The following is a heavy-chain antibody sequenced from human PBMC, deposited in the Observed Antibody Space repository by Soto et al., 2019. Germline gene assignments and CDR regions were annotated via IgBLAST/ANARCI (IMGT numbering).Heavy chain of an antibody. CDR1: GYTFTTHY. D-gene: IGHD1-1*01. CDR3: AGGNDRPYYYYGLDV. J-gene: IGHJ6*02. Sequence: QVQLVQSGAEVKKPGASVKVSCKASGYTFTTHYIHWVRQAPGQGHELMGIIDPRSGSAGYAQRFQVSVTVTRDMPTSRFYMKMSSLRSEDTAGYYGAGGNDRPYYYYGLDVWGQGTTVTVSS. V-gene: IGHV1-46*03. CDR2: IDPRSGSA.